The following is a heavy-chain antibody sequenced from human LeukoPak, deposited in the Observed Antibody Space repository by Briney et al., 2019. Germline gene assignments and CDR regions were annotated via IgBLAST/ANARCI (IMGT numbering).Heavy chain of an antibody. Sequence: GGSLRLSCAASGFTFSTYSMNWVRQAPGKGLEWVSSISSSGSYIYYADSVKGRFTISRDNAKNSLYLQMNTLRAEDTAVYYCASPQRGSNEWNYFWGQGTLVTVSS. D-gene: IGHD3-3*01. J-gene: IGHJ4*02. CDR3: ASPQRGSNEWNYF. CDR2: ISSSGSYI. CDR1: GFTFSTYS. V-gene: IGHV3-21*01.